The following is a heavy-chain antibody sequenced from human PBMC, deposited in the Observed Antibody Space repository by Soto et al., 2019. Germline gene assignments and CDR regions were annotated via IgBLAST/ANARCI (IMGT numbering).Heavy chain of an antibody. CDR3: ARDPHEFWTSYWFDP. CDR2: ISAYDGKT. Sequence: VASVKVSCKTSGYTFNTHGINWVRQAPGQGLELMGWISAYDGKTTYAEKFQGRVTLTTDTSTSTAYMELRSLRSDDTAIYYCARDPHEFWTSYWFDPWGQGTPVTVSS. CDR1: GYTFNTHG. D-gene: IGHD3-3*01. V-gene: IGHV1-18*01. J-gene: IGHJ5*02.